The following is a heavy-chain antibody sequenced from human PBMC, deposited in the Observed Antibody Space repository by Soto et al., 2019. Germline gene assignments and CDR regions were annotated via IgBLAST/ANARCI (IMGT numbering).Heavy chain of an antibody. CDR1: GYTFTSYG. CDR2: ISAYNGNT. Sequence: ASVKVSCKASGYTFTSYGISWVRQAPGQGLEWMGWISAYNGNTNYAQKLQGRVTMTTDTSTSTAYMELRSLRSDDTAVYYCAREVGTFGGLKNWYIDLSGRATLVTGSS. CDR3: AREVGTFGGLKNWYIDL. D-gene: IGHD3-16*01. V-gene: IGHV1-18*01. J-gene: IGHJ2*01.